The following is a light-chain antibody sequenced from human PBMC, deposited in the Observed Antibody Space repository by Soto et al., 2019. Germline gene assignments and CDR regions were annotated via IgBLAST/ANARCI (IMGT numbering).Light chain of an antibody. CDR3: QQYNSYAWT. Sequence: DIQMTQSPSTLSASVGDTVTITCRASQNIYTWLAWYQQKPGKAPKLLIYKASSLESGVPSRFSGSGSGTEFTLTISSLQPDDFATYYCQQYNSYAWTFGQGTKVDI. CDR1: QNIYTW. V-gene: IGKV1-5*03. J-gene: IGKJ1*01. CDR2: KAS.